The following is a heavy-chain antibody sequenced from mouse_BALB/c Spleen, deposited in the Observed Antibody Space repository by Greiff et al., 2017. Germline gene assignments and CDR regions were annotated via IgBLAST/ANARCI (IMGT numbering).Heavy chain of an antibody. CDR2: IYPGDGDT. V-gene: IGHV1-87*01. CDR3: ARADYDDAWFAY. Sequence: QVQLQQSGAELARPGASVKLSCKASGYTFTSYWMQWVKQRPGQGLEWIEAIYPGDGDTRYTQKFKGKATLTADKSSSTAYMQLSSLASEDSAVYYCARADYDDAWFAYWGQGTLVTVSA. CDR1: GYTFTSYW. D-gene: IGHD2-3*01. J-gene: IGHJ3*01.